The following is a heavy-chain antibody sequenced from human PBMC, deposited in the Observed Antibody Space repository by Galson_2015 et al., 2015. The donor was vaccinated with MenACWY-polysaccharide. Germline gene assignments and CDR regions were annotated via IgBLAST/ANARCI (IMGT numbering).Heavy chain of an antibody. D-gene: IGHD5-24*01. CDR2: FSCNSGNI. V-gene: IGHV3-9*01. J-gene: IGHJ4*02. CDR3: AKENDGDNRCSTRCQTQQKSAH. CDR1: GFTFDDYA. Sequence: SLRLSCAASGFTFDDYAIHWVRQGPGKGLEWVSGFSCNSGNIVYAETVVGRFSISRDNAKNSLYLQMNSLGGEDTALFNCAKENDGDNRCSTRCQTQQKSAHWGQGTQVTVSS.